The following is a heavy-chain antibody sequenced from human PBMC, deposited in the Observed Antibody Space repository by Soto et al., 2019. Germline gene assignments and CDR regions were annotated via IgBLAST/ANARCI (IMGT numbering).Heavy chain of an antibody. V-gene: IGHV3-48*01. CDR1: GGSISSGGYY. Sequence: PSETLSLTCTVSGGSISSGGYYWSWVRQAPGKGLEWVSYISSSSSTIYYADSVKGRFTISRDNAKNSLYLQMNSLRAEDAAVYYCARGVVPAADYYYYYYMDVWGKGTTVTVSS. CDR2: ISSSSSTI. J-gene: IGHJ6*03. D-gene: IGHD2-2*01. CDR3: ARGVVPAADYYYYYYMDV.